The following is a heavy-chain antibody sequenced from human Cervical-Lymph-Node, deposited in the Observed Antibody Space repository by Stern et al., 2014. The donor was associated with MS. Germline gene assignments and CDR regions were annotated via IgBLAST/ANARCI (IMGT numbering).Heavy chain of an antibody. J-gene: IGHJ4*02. V-gene: IGHV3-48*01. Sequence: EVQLEESGGGLVQPGGSLRLSCAASGFTFSSYSMNWVRQAPGKGLEWVSYISSSSSTIYYADSVKGRFTISRDNAKNSLYLQMNSLRAEDTAVYYCASRHMTTVTYFDYWGQGTLVTVSS. CDR3: ASRHMTTVTYFDY. CDR2: ISSSSSTI. D-gene: IGHD4-17*01. CDR1: GFTFSSYS.